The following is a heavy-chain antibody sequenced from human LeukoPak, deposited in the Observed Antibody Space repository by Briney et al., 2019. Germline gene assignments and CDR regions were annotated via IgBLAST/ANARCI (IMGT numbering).Heavy chain of an antibody. CDR1: GFTFGSYS. CDR3: AREVDIVVVPAAPSDAFDI. V-gene: IGHV3-21*01. D-gene: IGHD2-2*01. CDR2: ISSSSSYI. J-gene: IGHJ3*02. Sequence: GGSLRLSCAASGFTFGSYSMNWVRQAPGKGLERVSSISSSSSYIYYADSVKGRFTISRDNAKNSLYLQMNSLRAEDTAVYYCAREVDIVVVPAAPSDAFDIWGQGTMVTVSS.